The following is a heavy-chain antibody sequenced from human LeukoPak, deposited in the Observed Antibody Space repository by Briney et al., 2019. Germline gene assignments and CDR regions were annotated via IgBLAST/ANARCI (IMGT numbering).Heavy chain of an antibody. Sequence: GASVRVSCKASGCTFTSYGISWVRQAPGQGLEWMGWISAYNGNTNYAQKLQGRVTMTTDTSTSTAYMELRSLRSDDTAVYYCARTVRGYCSSTSCYLRYYYGMDVWGQGTTVTVSS. D-gene: IGHD2-2*01. CDR2: ISAYNGNT. J-gene: IGHJ6*02. CDR3: ARTVRGYCSSTSCYLRYYYGMDV. V-gene: IGHV1-18*01. CDR1: GCTFTSYG.